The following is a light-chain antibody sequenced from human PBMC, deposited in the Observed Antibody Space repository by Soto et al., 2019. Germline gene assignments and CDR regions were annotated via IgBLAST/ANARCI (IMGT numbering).Light chain of an antibody. CDR3: QQDNSYPIT. CDR2: KAT. V-gene: IGKV1-5*03. J-gene: IGKJ5*01. Sequence: DIQMTQSPSTLSASVGDRVTITCRASQSISSWCACDQQKPGKAPMLLIYKATSIESGVPSRFSGSGSGTEFTLTISSQQTDDFATYFWQQDNSYPITFGHGTRLETK. CDR1: QSISSW.